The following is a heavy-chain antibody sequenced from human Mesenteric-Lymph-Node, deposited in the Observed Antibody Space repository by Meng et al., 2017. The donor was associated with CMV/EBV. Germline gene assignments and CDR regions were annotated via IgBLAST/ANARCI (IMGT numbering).Heavy chain of an antibody. CDR1: GGSISSYY. CDR3: ARVRRYCSSTSCYRKNWFDP. Sequence: SETLSLTCTVSGGSISSYYWSWIRQPPGKGLEWIGEINHSGSTNYNPSLKSRVTISVDTSKNQFSLKLSSVTAADTAVYYCARVRRYCSSTSCYRKNWFDPWGQGTLVTVSS. J-gene: IGHJ5*02. CDR2: INHSGST. D-gene: IGHD2-2*01. V-gene: IGHV4-34*01.